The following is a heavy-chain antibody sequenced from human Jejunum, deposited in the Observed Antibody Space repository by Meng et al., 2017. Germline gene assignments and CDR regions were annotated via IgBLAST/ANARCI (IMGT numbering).Heavy chain of an antibody. CDR1: VDSFTDYY. CDR2: IYSGGST. V-gene: IGHV4-34*01. J-gene: IGHJ4*02. Sequence: QLQLLQWGAGLLKPSETLSLTCTVYVDSFTDYYWNWIRQTPGKGLEWIGSIYSGGSTKYNPSLKSRVTVSLDTSKKQFSLHLNSLTAADTAVYFCARQLNVWDSAGTYGGDFDFWGQGTLVTVSS. CDR3: ARQLNVWDSAGTYGGDFDF. D-gene: IGHD2-15*01.